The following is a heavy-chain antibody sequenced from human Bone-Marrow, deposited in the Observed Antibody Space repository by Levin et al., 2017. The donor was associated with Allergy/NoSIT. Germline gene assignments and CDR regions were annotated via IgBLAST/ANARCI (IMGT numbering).Heavy chain of an antibody. CDR2: LTWDGGST. D-gene: IGHD6-19*01. CDR3: ARDVGYSSGWDAFDI. V-gene: IGHV3-43D*03. Sequence: SCAASGFAFDDHAMAWVRQAPGKGLEWVSLLTWDGGSTHYIDSVKGRFTISRDNSKSSLFLQMNNLRVEDTALYYCARDVGYSSGWDAFDIWGQGTMVTVSS. CDR1: GFAFDDHA. J-gene: IGHJ3*02.